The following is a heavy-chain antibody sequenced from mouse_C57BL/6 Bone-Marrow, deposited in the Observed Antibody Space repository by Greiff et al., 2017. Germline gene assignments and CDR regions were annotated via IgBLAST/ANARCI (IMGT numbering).Heavy chain of an antibody. V-gene: IGHV14-4*01. CDR2: IDPANGDT. D-gene: IGHD1-1*01. Sequence: VQLKQSGAELVRPGASVKLSCTASGFNIKDDYMHWVKQRPEQGLEWIGWIDPANGDTEYAPKFQGKATITADTSSNTAYLQLSSLTSEDTAVXDCTRGYYYGSSLYYFDYWGQGTTLTVSS. CDR3: TRGYYYGSSLYYFDY. J-gene: IGHJ2*01. CDR1: GFNIKDDY.